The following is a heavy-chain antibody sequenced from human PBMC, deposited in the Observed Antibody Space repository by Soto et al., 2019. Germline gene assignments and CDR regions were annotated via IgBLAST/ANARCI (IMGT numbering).Heavy chain of an antibody. CDR1: GGSFSGYY. D-gene: IGHD3-16*02. CDR2: INHSGST. V-gene: IGHV4-34*01. J-gene: IGHJ4*02. CDR3: ARAPYYDYIWGSYRYHVDY. Sequence: QVQLQQWGAGLLKPSETLSLTCAVYGGSFSGYYWSWIRQPPGKGLEWIGEINHSGSTNYNPSLKSRVTISVDTSKNQFSLKLSSVTAADTAVYYCARAPYYDYIWGSYRYHVDYWGQGTLVTVSS.